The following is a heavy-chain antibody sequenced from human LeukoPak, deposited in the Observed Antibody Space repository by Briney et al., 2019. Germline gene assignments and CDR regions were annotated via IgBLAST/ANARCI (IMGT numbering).Heavy chain of an antibody. Sequence: GGSLRLSCAASGFTFSSYWMSWVRQAPGKGLEWVANIKQDGSEKYYVDSVKGRFTISRDNVKNSLYLQMNSLRAEDTAVYYCARGAYCSSTSCYYGGYYYYYYMDVWGKGTTVTVSS. CDR2: IKQDGSEK. CDR1: GFTFSSYW. J-gene: IGHJ6*03. V-gene: IGHV3-7*01. CDR3: ARGAYCSSTSCYYGGYYYYYYMDV. D-gene: IGHD2-2*01.